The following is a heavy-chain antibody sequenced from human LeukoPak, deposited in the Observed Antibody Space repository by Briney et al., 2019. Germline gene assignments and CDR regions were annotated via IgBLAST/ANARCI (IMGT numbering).Heavy chain of an antibody. V-gene: IGHV4-59*11. Sequence: SETLSLTCNVSGGFISSHYWTWIRQPPGKGLGWIGYVYYSGSTNYNPSLKSRVTISVDTSNNQFSLKLTSVTAADTAVYYWARGYRGGVYYYYYGMDVWGQGTTVTVSS. CDR2: VYYSGST. D-gene: IGHD1-26*01. CDR3: ARGYRGGVYYYYYGMDV. J-gene: IGHJ6*02. CDR1: GGFISSHY.